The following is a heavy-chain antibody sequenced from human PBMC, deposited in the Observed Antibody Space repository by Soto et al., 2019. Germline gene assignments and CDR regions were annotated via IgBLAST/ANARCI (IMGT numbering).Heavy chain of an antibody. CDR1: GGTFSSYG. J-gene: IGHJ6*02. D-gene: IGHD6-6*01. Sequence: QVQLVQSGAEVKKPGSSVKVSCKASGGTFSSYGVSWVRQAPGQGLEWMGGIIPIFGTPDYAQKFQGRVIITADLSTSTADMDMSSLRSEDTAVYYCATIAGRPENYYYGMEVWGQGTTVTVSS. CDR2: IIPIFGTP. V-gene: IGHV1-69*01. CDR3: ATIAGRPENYYYGMEV.